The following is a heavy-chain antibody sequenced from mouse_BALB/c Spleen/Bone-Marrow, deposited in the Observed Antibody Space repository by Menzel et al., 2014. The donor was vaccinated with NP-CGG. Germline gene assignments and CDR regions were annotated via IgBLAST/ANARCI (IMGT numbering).Heavy chain of an antibody. J-gene: IGHJ4*01. Sequence: VKVVESGPGLVTPSQSLSITCNISGFSLTSYGVHWVRQPPGKGLEWLVVIWSDGSTSYNAALNSRLSSSKDNSKSQVHLKMNSLQTDDTAMDYCALRGSFYAMDYWGQGTSVTVSS. CDR1: GFSLTSYG. CDR3: ALRGSFYAMDY. V-gene: IGHV2-6-1*01. D-gene: IGHD1-1*01. CDR2: IWSDGST.